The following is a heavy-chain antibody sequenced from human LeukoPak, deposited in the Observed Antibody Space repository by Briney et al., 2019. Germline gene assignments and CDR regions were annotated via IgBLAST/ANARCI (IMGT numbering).Heavy chain of an antibody. V-gene: IGHV3-23*01. J-gene: IGHJ4*02. CDR3: AKAGWFGELFDYFDY. CDR1: GFTFSSYA. Sequence: GVSLRLSCAASGFTFSSYAMSWVRQAPGKGLEWVSAISGSGGSTYYADSVKGRFTISRDNSKNTLYLQMNSLRAEDTAVYYCAKAGWFGELFDYFDYWGQGTLVTVSS. D-gene: IGHD3-10*01. CDR2: ISGSGGST.